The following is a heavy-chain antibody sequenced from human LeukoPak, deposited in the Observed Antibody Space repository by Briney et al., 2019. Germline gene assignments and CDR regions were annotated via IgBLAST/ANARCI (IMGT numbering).Heavy chain of an antibody. V-gene: IGHV3-49*04. CDR1: GFTFGDYA. CDR2: IRSKAYGGTT. J-gene: IGHJ3*02. Sequence: GGSLRLSCTASGFTFGDYAMSWVRQAPGKGLEWVGFIRSKAYGGTTEYAASVKGRFTISRDDSKSIAYLQMNSLKTEDTAVYYCTSRVDRGYGLLDIWGQGTMVTVSS. CDR3: TSRVDRGYGLLDI. D-gene: IGHD5-18*01.